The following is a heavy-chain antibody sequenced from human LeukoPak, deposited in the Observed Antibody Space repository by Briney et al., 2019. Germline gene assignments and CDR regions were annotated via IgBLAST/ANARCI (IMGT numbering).Heavy chain of an antibody. V-gene: IGHV4-59*08. D-gene: IGHD5-18*01. CDR1: GGSISSYY. J-gene: IGHJ3*02. CDR2: IYYSGST. Sequence: SETLSLTCTVSGGSISSYYWSWIRQPPGKGLEWIGYIYYSGSTNYNPSLKSRVNISVDTSKNQFSLKLSSVTAADTAVYYCARTYSSGVFDIWGQGTMVTVSS. CDR3: ARTYSSGVFDI.